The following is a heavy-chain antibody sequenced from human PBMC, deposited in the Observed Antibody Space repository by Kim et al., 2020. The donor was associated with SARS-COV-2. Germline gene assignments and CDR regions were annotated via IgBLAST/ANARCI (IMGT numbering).Heavy chain of an antibody. Sequence: ASVKVSCKASGYTFTSYLIHWLRQAPGQGLEWMGAINPGGDFTRYAQNFQGRITMTSDTSTSTVYMEVSSLRSEDTAGYYCIREPGNTFYFDRWVQGTLV. J-gene: IGHJ4*02. CDR3: IREPGNTFYFDR. CDR2: INPGGDFT. V-gene: IGHV1-46*03. CDR1: GYTFTSYL.